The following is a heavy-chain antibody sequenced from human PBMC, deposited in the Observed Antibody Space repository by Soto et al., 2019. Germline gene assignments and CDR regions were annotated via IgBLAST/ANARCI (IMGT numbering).Heavy chain of an antibody. V-gene: IGHV4-59*08. CDR3: SGYDILTGHLTSGY. D-gene: IGHD3-9*01. Sequence: ETLSLTCTVSGASISSYYWSWIRQAPGKGLESIGYLYYGADTNYNPSLKSRVTISVDTSKNQFSLKLRSVTAADTAVYYCSGYDILTGHLTSGYWGQGTQVTVSS. CDR1: GASISSYY. CDR2: LYYGADT. J-gene: IGHJ4*02.